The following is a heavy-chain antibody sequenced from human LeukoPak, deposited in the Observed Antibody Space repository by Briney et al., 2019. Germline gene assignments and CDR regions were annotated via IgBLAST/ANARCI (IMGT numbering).Heavy chain of an antibody. Sequence: GGSLRLSCADSVFTFSSYAMSWVRQAPGKGVQWVSALGGSGLSTYYADSVKGRFTISRDNSKNTLYLQMNSLRAEDTAVYYCAKGGESSSWLFDYWGQGTLVPVSS. CDR1: VFTFSSYA. D-gene: IGHD6-13*01. V-gene: IGHV3-23*01. CDR3: AKGGESSSWLFDY. J-gene: IGHJ4*02. CDR2: LGGSGLST.